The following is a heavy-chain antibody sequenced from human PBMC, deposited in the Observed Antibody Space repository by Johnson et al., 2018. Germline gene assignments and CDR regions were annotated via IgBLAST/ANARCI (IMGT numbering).Heavy chain of an antibody. CDR3: ARGINAYYYYGMDV. CDR1: GFTFSTYA. D-gene: IGHD2-8*01. CDR2: ILYDGSNK. Sequence: QVQLVQSGGGVVQPGRSLRLSCAASGFTFSTYAMHWVRLAPGKGLQWVAVILYDGSNKYYADPVKGRFSISRDTSKNTLFLQMNSLRAEDTALYYCARGINAYYYYGMDVWGQGTTVTVSS. V-gene: IGHV3-30*03. J-gene: IGHJ6*02.